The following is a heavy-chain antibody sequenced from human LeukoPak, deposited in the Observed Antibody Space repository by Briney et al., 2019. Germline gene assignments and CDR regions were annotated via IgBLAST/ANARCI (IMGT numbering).Heavy chain of an antibody. Sequence: GGSLRLSCAASGFTVSSNYMSWVRQAPGKGLEWVSVIYSGGSTYYADSVKGRFTISRDNSKNTLYLQMNRLRAEDTAVYYCAREISRTGAFDIWGQGTMVTVSS. J-gene: IGHJ3*02. CDR1: GFTVSSNY. CDR2: IYSGGST. CDR3: AREISRTGAFDI. D-gene: IGHD3-3*02. V-gene: IGHV3-53*05.